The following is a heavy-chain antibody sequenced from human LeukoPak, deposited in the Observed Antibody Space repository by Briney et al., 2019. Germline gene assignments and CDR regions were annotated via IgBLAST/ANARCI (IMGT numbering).Heavy chain of an antibody. CDR3: ARGVVRGGWYHLFDY. D-gene: IGHD6-19*01. CDR2: MNPNSGNT. Sequence: GASVKVSCKASGYTFTSYGISWVRQAPGQGLEWMGWMNPNSGNTGYAQKFQGRVTITRNTSISTAYMELSSLRSEDTAVYHCARGVVRGGWYHLFDYWGQGTLVTVSS. J-gene: IGHJ4*02. CDR1: GYTFTSYG. V-gene: IGHV1-8*03.